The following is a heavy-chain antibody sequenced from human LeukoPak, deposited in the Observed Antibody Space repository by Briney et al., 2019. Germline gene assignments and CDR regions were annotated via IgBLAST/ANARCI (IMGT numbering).Heavy chain of an antibody. CDR1: GYTFTNYD. CDR2: MNPDSGNT. CDR3: ARDMYTSGRVPFDY. V-gene: IGHV1-8*03. D-gene: IGHD6-19*01. Sequence: GASVKVSCKASGYTFTNYDINWVRQATGQGLEWMGWMNPDSGNTGYAQKFQGRVTITRNTSISTAYMEVSSLRSEDTAVYYCARDMYTSGRVPFDYWGQGTLVTVSS. J-gene: IGHJ4*02.